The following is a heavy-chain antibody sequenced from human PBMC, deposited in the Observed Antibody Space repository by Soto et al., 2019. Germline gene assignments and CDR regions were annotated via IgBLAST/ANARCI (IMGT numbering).Heavy chain of an antibody. CDR2: IYYSGST. J-gene: IGHJ5*02. D-gene: IGHD3-3*01. CDR3: ARWAQGANYDFWSGLPNWFDP. Sequence: SETLSLTCTVSGGSISSYYWTWIRQTPGKGLEWIGYIYYSGSTNYNPSLKSRVTISVDTSKNQFSLKLSSVTAADTAVYYCARWAQGANYDFWSGLPNWFDPWGQGTLVTVSS. CDR1: GGSISSYY. V-gene: IGHV4-59*01.